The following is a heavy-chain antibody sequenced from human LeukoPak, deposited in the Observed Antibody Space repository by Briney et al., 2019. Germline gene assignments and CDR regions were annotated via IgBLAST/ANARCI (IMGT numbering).Heavy chain of an antibody. V-gene: IGHV3-21*01. Sequence: GGSLRLSCAASGFIFNTYSMNWVRQAPGKGLEWVSSISSSSSYIYSADSVKGRFTISRDNTKNSLYLQMNSLRAEDTAVYYCARVGGGLHSNYPFWFDPWGQGTLVTVSS. CDR3: ARVGGGLHSNYPFWFDP. CDR2: ISSSSSYI. J-gene: IGHJ5*02. CDR1: GFIFNTYS. D-gene: IGHD4-11*01.